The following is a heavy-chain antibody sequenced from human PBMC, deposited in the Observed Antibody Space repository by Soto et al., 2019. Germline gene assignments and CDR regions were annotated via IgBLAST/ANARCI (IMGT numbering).Heavy chain of an antibody. CDR3: ATECVYAAMEHRFGMDV. CDR1: GFTFSSYS. D-gene: IGHD5-18*01. Sequence: EVQLVESGGGLVQPGGSLRLSCAASGFTFSSYSMNWVRQAPGKGLEWVSYISPSSSTIYYADSVKGRFTISRDNAKNSQYLQINSLREEDTAGYYGATECVYAAMEHRFGMDVWGQGTTVTVSS. CDR2: ISPSSSTI. V-gene: IGHV3-48*02. J-gene: IGHJ6*02.